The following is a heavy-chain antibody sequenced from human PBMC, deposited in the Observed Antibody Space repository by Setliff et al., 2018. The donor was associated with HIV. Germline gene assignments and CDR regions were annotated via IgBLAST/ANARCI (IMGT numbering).Heavy chain of an antibody. CDR2: IVPVFGTP. V-gene: IGHV1-69*13. D-gene: IGHD2-15*01. Sequence: SVKVSCKASGDSFSNYAISWVRQAPGQGLEWMGQIVPVFGTPSYAQKFQGRVTITADESTNTAFMELGSLRSDDAAVYYCATDPQKGGYYYYYMDVWGKGTTVTVSS. J-gene: IGHJ6*03. CDR1: GDSFSNYA. CDR3: ATDPQKGGYYYYYMDV.